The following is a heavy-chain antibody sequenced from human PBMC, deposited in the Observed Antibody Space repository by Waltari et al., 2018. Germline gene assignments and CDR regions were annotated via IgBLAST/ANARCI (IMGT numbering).Heavy chain of an antibody. CDR1: GYTFTGYY. CDR3: AREGALEWLFAFDI. V-gene: IGHV1-2*06. J-gene: IGHJ3*02. CDR2: SNPNRGGT. D-gene: IGHD3-3*01. Sequence: QVQLVQSGAEVKKPGASVKVSCKASGYTFTGYYMHWVRQAPGQGLEWMGRSNPNRGGTNYAQKFQGRVTMTRDTSISTAYMELSRLRSDDTAVYYCAREGALEWLFAFDIWGQGTMVTVSS.